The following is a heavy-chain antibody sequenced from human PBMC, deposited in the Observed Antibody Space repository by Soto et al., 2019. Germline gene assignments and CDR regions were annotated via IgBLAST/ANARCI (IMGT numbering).Heavy chain of an antibody. Sequence: GESLKISCKGSGYSFTSYWISWVRQMPGKGLEWMGRIDPSDSYTNYSPSFQGHVTISADKSISTAYLQWSSLKASDTAMYYCARLGAVTTSHYYYYYGMDVWGQGTTVTVS. CDR1: GYSFTSYW. D-gene: IGHD4-17*01. CDR2: IDPSDSYT. V-gene: IGHV5-10-1*01. J-gene: IGHJ6*02. CDR3: ARLGAVTTSHYYYYYGMDV.